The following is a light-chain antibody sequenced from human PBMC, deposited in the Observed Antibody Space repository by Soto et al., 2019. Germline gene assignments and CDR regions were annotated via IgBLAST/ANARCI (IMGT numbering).Light chain of an antibody. V-gene: IGKV3-20*01. CDR3: QQYGSSPPYT. Sequence: EVVLTQSPGTLSLSPGERATLSCRASQSVSNNYFAWYQQKPGQAPRLLIFGSSDRATGIPDRFSGSGSGTDVTLSISRLEPEDFAVYYWQQYGSSPPYTFGQGTKLEIK. CDR1: QSVSNNY. CDR2: GSS. J-gene: IGKJ2*01.